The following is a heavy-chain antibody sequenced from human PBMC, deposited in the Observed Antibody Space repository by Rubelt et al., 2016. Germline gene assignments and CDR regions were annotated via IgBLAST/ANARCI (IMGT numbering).Heavy chain of an antibody. V-gene: IGHV4-39*01. CDR2: IYYSGST. Sequence: QLQLQESGPGLVKPSETLSLTCTVSGGSISSSSYYWGWIRQPPGKGLEWIGSIYYSGSTYYNPSLKRRVTISVDTSKNQFSLKLSSVTAADTAVYYCARVMVRGVIAPAGDYWGQGTLVTVSS. D-gene: IGHD3-10*01. CDR3: ARVMVRGVIAPAGDY. CDR1: GGSISSSSYY. J-gene: IGHJ4*02.